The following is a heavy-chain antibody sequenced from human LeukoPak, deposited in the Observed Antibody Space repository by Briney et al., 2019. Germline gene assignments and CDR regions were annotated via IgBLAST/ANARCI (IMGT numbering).Heavy chain of an antibody. D-gene: IGHD3-10*01. J-gene: IGHJ6*02. CDR3: ARVPGYGSWSYIYYYYYGMDV. Sequence: GGSLRLSCAASGFTFSSYAMSWVRQAPGKGLEWVSAISGSGGSTYYADSVKGRFTISRDNSKNTLYLQMNSLRAEDTAVYYCARVPGYGSWSYIYYYYYGMDVWGQGTTVTVSS. CDR1: GFTFSSYA. CDR2: ISGSGGST. V-gene: IGHV3-23*01.